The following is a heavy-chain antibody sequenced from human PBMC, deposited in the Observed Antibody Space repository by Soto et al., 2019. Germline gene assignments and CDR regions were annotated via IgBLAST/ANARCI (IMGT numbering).Heavy chain of an antibody. D-gene: IGHD2-8*01. J-gene: IGHJ4*02. Sequence: SETLSLTCAVYGGSFSGYYWSWIRQPPGKGLEWIGEINHSGSTNYNPSLKSRVTISVDTSKNQFSLELSSVTAADTAVYYCARGGDGVCYAPFDYWGQGTLVTVSS. V-gene: IGHV4-34*01. CDR2: INHSGST. CDR3: ARGGDGVCYAPFDY. CDR1: GGSFSGYY.